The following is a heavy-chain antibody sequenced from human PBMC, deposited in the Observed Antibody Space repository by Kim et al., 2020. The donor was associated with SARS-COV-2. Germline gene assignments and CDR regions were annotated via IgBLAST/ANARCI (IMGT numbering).Heavy chain of an antibody. V-gene: IGHV1-24*01. CDR2: FDPEDGET. D-gene: IGHD4-17*01. CDR1: GYTLTELS. Sequence: ASVKVSCKVSGYTLTELSMHWVRQAPGKGLEWMGGFDPEDGETIYAQKFQGRVTMTEDTSTDTAYMELSSLRSEDTAVYYCATDSSDYGANYYYYYYGMDVWGQGTTVTVSS. J-gene: IGHJ6*02. CDR3: ATDSSDYGANYYYYYYGMDV.